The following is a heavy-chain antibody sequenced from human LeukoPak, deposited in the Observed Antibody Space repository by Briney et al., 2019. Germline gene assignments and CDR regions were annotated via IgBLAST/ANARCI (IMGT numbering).Heavy chain of an antibody. CDR2: ISGSSVST. J-gene: IGHJ4*02. CDR1: RFTFSNYA. Sequence: GGSLRLSCATSRFTFSNYAMSWVRQAPGKGLEWVASISGSSVSTYYADSVKGRFTISRDNSKNTLYLQMNSLRAEDTAVYYCARDHYYGLGSYHPVPFDYWGQGTLVTVSS. D-gene: IGHD3-10*01. V-gene: IGHV3-23*01. CDR3: ARDHYYGLGSYHPVPFDY.